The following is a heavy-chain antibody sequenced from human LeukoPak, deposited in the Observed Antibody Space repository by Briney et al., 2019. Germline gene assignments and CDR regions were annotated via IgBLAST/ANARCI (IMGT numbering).Heavy chain of an antibody. D-gene: IGHD2-15*01. CDR3: ARGERSVGGVEDNFDY. J-gene: IGHJ4*02. Sequence: ASVKVSCKASGYTFTGYYMHWVRQAPGQGLEWMGWINPNSGGTNYAQKFQGRVTMTRDTSISTAYMELSRLRSDDTAVYYCARGERSVGGVEDNFDYWGQGTLVTVSS. CDR2: INPNSGGT. V-gene: IGHV1-2*02. CDR1: GYTFTGYY.